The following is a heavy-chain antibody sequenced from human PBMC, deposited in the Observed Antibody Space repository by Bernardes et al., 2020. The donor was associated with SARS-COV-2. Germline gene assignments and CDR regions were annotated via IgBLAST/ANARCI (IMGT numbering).Heavy chain of an antibody. CDR1: GYTFTAYV. J-gene: IGHJ4*02. D-gene: IGHD2-15*01. CDR2: ISAYNGYT. Sequence: ASVKVSCKTSGYTFTAYVIIWVRQAPGQGLESMGWISAYNGYTNYAEKFQGRVTMTTDTSTSTAYMELRSLRSDDTAVYYCARGLISDCSGGRCYPDYGDYFDSRCQGTLLTVSS. CDR3: ARGLISDCSGGRCYPDYGDYFDS. V-gene: IGHV1-18*01.